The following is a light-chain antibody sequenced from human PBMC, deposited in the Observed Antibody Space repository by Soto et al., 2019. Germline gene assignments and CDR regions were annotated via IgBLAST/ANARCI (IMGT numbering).Light chain of an antibody. V-gene: IGKV1-39*01. CDR1: QSISIY. Sequence: DIQMTQSPSSLSAFVEDTVTITRRASQSISIYLNWYQLKPGKAPNLLMYGASYLKRGVPTRFSGSGSGTDFTLTISSLPPEDFAIYYCQQTYTTPEITFGQATRLEIK. J-gene: IGKJ5*01. CDR2: GAS. CDR3: QQTYTTPEIT.